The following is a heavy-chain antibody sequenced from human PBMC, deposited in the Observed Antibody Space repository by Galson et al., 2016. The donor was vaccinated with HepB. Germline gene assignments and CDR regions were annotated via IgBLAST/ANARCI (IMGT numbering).Heavy chain of an antibody. CDR2: IRSEASDYST. D-gene: IGHD3-3*02. CDR3: VRDSRTHFYDF. Sequence: SLRLSCAASGFTFSDHFMDWVRQAPGKGPEWVARIRSEASDYSTDYAASVKGRFTISRDDSKNSLFLQMNSLKTEDTALYFCVRDSRTHFYDFWGQGTQVTVSS. J-gene: IGHJ4*02. V-gene: IGHV3-72*01. CDR1: GFTFSDHF.